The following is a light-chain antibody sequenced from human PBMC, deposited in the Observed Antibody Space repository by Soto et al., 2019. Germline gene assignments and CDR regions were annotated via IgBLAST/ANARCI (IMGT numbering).Light chain of an antibody. V-gene: IGKV1-39*01. CDR3: QQSYSTPRT. J-gene: IGKJ1*01. CDR1: QSISSY. Sequence: DIQMTQSPSSLSASVGDRVTITCRASQSISSYLNWYQQKPGKAPKLLIYAASSLQSGVLSRFSGSGSGTDFTLTISSLQPEDFATYYCQQSYSTPRTVGQGTKVDIK. CDR2: AAS.